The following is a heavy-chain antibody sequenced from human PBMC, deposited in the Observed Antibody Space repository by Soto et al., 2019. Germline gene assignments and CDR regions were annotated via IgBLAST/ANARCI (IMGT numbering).Heavy chain of an antibody. Sequence: QVQLVKSGGGVVQPGRSLRLSCAASGFTFSSYGMHWVRQAPGKGLEWVAVISYDGSNKYYADSVKGRFTISRDNSKNTLYLQMNSLRAEDTAVYYCAKDSDSYRSSPDPWGQGTLVTVSS. CDR1: GFTFSSYG. CDR3: AKDSDSYRSSPDP. CDR2: ISYDGSNK. V-gene: IGHV3-30*18. J-gene: IGHJ5*02. D-gene: IGHD6-13*01.